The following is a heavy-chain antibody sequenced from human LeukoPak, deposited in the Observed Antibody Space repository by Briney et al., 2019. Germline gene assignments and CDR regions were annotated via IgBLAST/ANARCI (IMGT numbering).Heavy chain of an antibody. J-gene: IGHJ5*02. Sequence: PGGSLRLSCAASGFTFSSYAMSWVRQAPGKGLEWVSAISGSGGSTYYAGSVKGRFTISRDNSKNTLYLQMNSLRAEDTAVYYCAKDPIHSSSWFNWFDPWGQGTLVTVSS. CDR2: ISGSGGST. V-gene: IGHV3-23*01. CDR1: GFTFSSYA. D-gene: IGHD6-13*01. CDR3: AKDPIHSSSWFNWFDP.